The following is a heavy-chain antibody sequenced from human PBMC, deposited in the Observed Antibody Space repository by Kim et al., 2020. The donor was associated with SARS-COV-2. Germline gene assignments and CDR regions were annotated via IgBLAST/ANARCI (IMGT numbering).Heavy chain of an antibody. J-gene: IGHJ6*02. CDR2: MNPNSGNT. CDR3: ARGGTMVRGVIIWDYYYYGMDV. Sequence: ASVKVSCKASGYTFTSYDINWVRQATGQGLEWMGWMNPNSGNTGYAQKFQGRVTMTRNTSISTAYMELSSLRSEDTAVYYCARGGTMVRGVIIWDYYYYGMDVWGQGTTVTVSS. V-gene: IGHV1-8*01. CDR1: GYTFTSYD. D-gene: IGHD3-10*01.